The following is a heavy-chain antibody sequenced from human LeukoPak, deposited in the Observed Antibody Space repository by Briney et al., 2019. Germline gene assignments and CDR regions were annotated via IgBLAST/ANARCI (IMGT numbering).Heavy chain of an antibody. Sequence: GGSLRLSCAASGFTFSSYSMNWVRQAPGKGLEWVSSISSSRSYIYYADSVKGRFTISGDNAKNSLYLQMNSLRAEDTAVYSCARDGTYYDSAGYYYVADYHYMDVWGKGTTVAVSS. V-gene: IGHV3-21*01. J-gene: IGHJ6*03. CDR2: ISSSRSYI. D-gene: IGHD3-22*01. CDR3: ARDGTYYDSAGYYYVADYHYMDV. CDR1: GFTFSSYS.